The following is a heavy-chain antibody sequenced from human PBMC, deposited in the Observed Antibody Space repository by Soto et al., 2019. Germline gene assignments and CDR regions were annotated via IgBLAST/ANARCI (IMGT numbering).Heavy chain of an antibody. CDR1: GGSISPFY. CDR3: ARVGGVAARTFDY. V-gene: IGHV4-59*01. D-gene: IGHD2-15*01. J-gene: IGHJ4*02. CDR2: LYYSGNT. Sequence: QVQLQELGPGVVKPSETLSLTCTVSGGSISPFYWSWVRQPPGKGLEWIGYLYYSGNTNYNPSLKSRVTISVDASKNQVSLRLTSVTAADTAVYYCARVGGVAARTFDYWGQGTVVTVSS.